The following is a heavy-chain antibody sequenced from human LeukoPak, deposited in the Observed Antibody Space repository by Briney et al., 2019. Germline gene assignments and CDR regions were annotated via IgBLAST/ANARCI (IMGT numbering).Heavy chain of an antibody. CDR3: ARDLGYSSSWLDY. D-gene: IGHD6-13*01. J-gene: IGHJ4*02. Sequence: GGSLRLCCAASGFTFSDYYMSWIRQAAGKGLEWVSYISSSSSYTNYADAVKGRFTISRDNAKNSLYLQMNSLRAEDTAVYYCARDLGYSSSWLDYWGQGTLVTVSS. CDR2: ISSSSSYT. V-gene: IGHV3-11*06. CDR1: GFTFSDYY.